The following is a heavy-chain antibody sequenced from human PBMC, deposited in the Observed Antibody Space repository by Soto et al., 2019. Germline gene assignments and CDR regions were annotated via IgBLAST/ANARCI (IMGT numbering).Heavy chain of an antibody. D-gene: IGHD6-13*01. V-gene: IGHV4-39*07. CDR2: IYYSGST. Sequence: SETLSLTCTVSGDSISISSYYWGWIRQPPGKGLEWIGSIYYSGSTYYNPSLKSRVTISVDTSKNQFSLKLSSVTAADTAVYYCARRYGSSFDYWGQGTLVTVSS. J-gene: IGHJ4*02. CDR3: ARRYGSSFDY. CDR1: GDSISISSYY.